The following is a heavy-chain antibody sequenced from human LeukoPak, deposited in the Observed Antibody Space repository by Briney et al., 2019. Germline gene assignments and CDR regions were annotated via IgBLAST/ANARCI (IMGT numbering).Heavy chain of an antibody. D-gene: IGHD3-10*01. J-gene: IGHJ4*02. Sequence: ASVKVSCKASRYTFSGTGWYLYWLRQAPGQGLECMGWIHPNNGDTAYAQKFEGRVAMTRDTSISTAYMELRRLRPDDTAVYFCARDGPAQMVDLDYWGQGTLVTVSS. CDR2: IHPNNGDT. CDR3: ARDGPAQMVDLDY. CDR1: RYTFSGTGWY. V-gene: IGHV1-2*02.